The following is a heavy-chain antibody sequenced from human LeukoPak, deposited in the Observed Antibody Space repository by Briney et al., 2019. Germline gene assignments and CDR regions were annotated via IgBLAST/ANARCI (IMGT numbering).Heavy chain of an antibody. D-gene: IGHD3-10*01. CDR1: GYTFTSYD. V-gene: IGHV1-8*01. J-gene: IGHJ4*02. CDR3: ASIESYYGSGSYGSVDY. CDR2: MNPNSGNT. Sequence: ASVKVSCKASGYTFTSYDINWVRQATGQGLEWMGWMNPNSGNTGYAQKFQGRVTMTRDTSISTAYMELSRLRSDDTAVYYCASIESYYGSGSYGSVDYWGQGTLVTVSS.